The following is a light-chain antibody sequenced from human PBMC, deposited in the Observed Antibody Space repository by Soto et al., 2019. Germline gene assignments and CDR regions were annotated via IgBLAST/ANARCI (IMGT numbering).Light chain of an antibody. Sequence: QSVLTQPPSVSGAPGQRVTISCTGSSSNIGAGYDVHWYQQLPGTAPKLLIYGNSNRPSGVPDRFSGSKSGTSASLAITGLLATDVAAYYHQSYDSSLSGCVFGGGTKLTVL. V-gene: IGLV1-40*01. CDR3: QSYDSSLSGCV. CDR1: SSNIGAGYD. CDR2: GNS. J-gene: IGLJ3*02.